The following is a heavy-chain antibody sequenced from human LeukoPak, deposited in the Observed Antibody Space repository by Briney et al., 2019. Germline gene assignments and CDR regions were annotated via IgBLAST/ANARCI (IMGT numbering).Heavy chain of an antibody. Sequence: GGSLRLSCAASGFTFSSYEMNWVRQAPGKGLEWVSYISSSGSTIYYADSVKGRFTISRDNAKNSLYLQMNRLRAEDTAVYYCARDGLPYYFDYWGQGTLVTVSS. V-gene: IGHV3-48*03. CDR2: ISSSGSTI. CDR3: ARDGLPYYFDY. CDR1: GFTFSSYE. J-gene: IGHJ4*02. D-gene: IGHD5-12*01.